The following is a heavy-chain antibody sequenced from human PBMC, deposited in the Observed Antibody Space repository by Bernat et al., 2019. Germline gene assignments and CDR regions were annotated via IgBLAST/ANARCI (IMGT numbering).Heavy chain of an antibody. Sequence: QVQLVESGGGVVQPGRSLRLSCAASGFTFSGYGMHWVRQAPGKGLEWVAVISYDGSNKYYVDSVKGRFTISRDNSKNTLYLQMNSLRAEDTAVYYCAKDKDTAMVPYFDYWGQGTLVTVSS. V-gene: IGHV3-30*18. CDR2: ISYDGSNK. J-gene: IGHJ4*02. CDR1: GFTFSGYG. CDR3: AKDKDTAMVPYFDY. D-gene: IGHD5-18*01.